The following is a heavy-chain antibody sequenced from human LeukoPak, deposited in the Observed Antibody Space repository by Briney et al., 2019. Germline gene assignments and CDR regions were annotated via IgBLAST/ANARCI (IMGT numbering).Heavy chain of an antibody. J-gene: IGHJ5*02. Sequence: SETLSLTCAVYGGSFSGYCWSWIRQPPGKGLEWVGEINHSGSTNYNRTGKGRVTKTVATSKNQFSLKLSSVPSANTAVYYCASSNIVVVVAATLVKRWFDPCGQASLATVCS. D-gene: IGHD2-15*01. CDR3: ASSNIVVVVAATLVKRWFDP. CDR1: GGSFSGYC. V-gene: IGHV4-34*01. CDR2: INHSGST.